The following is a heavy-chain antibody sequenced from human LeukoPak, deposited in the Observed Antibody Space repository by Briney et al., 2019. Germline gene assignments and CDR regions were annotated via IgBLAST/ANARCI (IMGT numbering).Heavy chain of an antibody. D-gene: IGHD3-3*01. Sequence: ASVKVSCKASGYTFTSYDINWVRQATGQGLEWMGWMNPNSGNTGYAQKFQGRVTITRNTSISTAYMELSSLRSEGTAVYYCARERGMYYDFWSGYSPTSQSYYYRDVWGKGTTVTVSS. CDR3: ARERGMYYDFWSGYSPTSQSYYYRDV. CDR2: MNPNSGNT. V-gene: IGHV1-8*03. J-gene: IGHJ6*03. CDR1: GYTFTSYD.